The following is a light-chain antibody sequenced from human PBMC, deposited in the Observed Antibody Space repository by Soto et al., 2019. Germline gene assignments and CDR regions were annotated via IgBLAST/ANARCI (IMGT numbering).Light chain of an antibody. J-gene: IGLJ2*01. CDR3: CSYARSNVV. Sequence: QSALTPPASVSGSPGQSIAISCTGTSSDVVSSNLVSWYQQNPGKAPTLMIHEGTKRPSGVSDRFSGSKSGNTASLTISGLQAEDEADYYCCSYARSNVVLGEGTKVTVL. CDR1: SSDVVSSNL. V-gene: IGLV2-23*01. CDR2: EGT.